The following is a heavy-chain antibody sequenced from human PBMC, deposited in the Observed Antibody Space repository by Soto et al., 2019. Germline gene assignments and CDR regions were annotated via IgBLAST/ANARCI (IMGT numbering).Heavy chain of an antibody. CDR2: ISYDGSNT. CDR1: GFTFSSYG. J-gene: IGHJ6*02. Sequence: PGGSLRLSCAASGFTFSSYGMHWVRQAPGKGLDWVALISYDGSNTYFADSVKGRFTISRDNSKNTLYLQMSSLRAEDTAVYYCTKAPYTSGSKNYYNYRMDVWGQGTTVTVS. V-gene: IGHV3-30*18. CDR3: TKAPYTSGSKNYYNYRMDV. D-gene: IGHD3-10*01.